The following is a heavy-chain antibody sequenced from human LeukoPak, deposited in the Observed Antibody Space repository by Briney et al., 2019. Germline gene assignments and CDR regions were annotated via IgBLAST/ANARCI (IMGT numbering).Heavy chain of an antibody. Sequence: SVKVSCKASGGTFSSYAISWVRQAPGQGLEWMGRIIPIFGTANYAQKFQGRVTITTDESTSTAYMELSSLRSEDTAVYYCAAHYYDSSGYFGYWGQGTLVTVSS. CDR2: IIPIFGTA. D-gene: IGHD3-22*01. CDR3: AAHYYDSSGYFGY. J-gene: IGHJ4*02. V-gene: IGHV1-69*05. CDR1: GGTFSSYA.